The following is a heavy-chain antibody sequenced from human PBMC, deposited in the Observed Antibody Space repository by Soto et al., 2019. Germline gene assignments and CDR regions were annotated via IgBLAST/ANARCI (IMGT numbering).Heavy chain of an antibody. Sequence: QVQLVQSGAEVKKPGSSVKVSCKASGGIFNSYTFGWVRQAPGQGLEWMGRIVPIIGLANYTQTFQGRVTITADKSTTTVYMEFSRLRSGDTAVYYCARLDYGDYGWFDPWGQGALVIVSS. D-gene: IGHD4-17*01. CDR1: GGIFNSYT. J-gene: IGHJ5*02. CDR2: IVPIIGLA. CDR3: ARLDYGDYGWFDP. V-gene: IGHV1-69*02.